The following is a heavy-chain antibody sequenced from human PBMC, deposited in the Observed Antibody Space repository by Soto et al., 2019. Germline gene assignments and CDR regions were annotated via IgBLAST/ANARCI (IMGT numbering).Heavy chain of an antibody. V-gene: IGHV1-69*13. CDR1: GGTFSSYA. Sequence: SVQVSCKASGGTFSSYAISWVRQAPGQGLEWMGGIIPIFGTANYAQKFQGRVTITADESTSTAYMELSSLRSEDTAVYYCARKGYCSGGSCYAGTSKGYTYYYGMDVWGQGTTVTVSS. J-gene: IGHJ6*02. CDR3: ARKGYCSGGSCYAGTSKGYTYYYGMDV. D-gene: IGHD2-15*01. CDR2: IIPIFGTA.